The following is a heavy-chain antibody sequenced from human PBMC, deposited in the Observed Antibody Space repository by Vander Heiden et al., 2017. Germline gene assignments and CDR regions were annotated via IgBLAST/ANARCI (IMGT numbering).Heavy chain of an antibody. CDR2: ISYDESDK. J-gene: IGHJ4*02. CDR1: GFTLGSYT. D-gene: IGHD3-10*01. V-gene: IGHV3-30*04. CDR3: ARAQLGYGSGSYGGY. Sequence: QVQLVESGGGVVQPGRSLRLSCVGSGFTLGSYTMHGVRQAPGKGLEWVAVISYDESDKFYADSVKGRFTISRDNPKNTLYLQMNSLRAEDTAVYYCARAQLGYGSGSYGGYWGQGTLVTVSS.